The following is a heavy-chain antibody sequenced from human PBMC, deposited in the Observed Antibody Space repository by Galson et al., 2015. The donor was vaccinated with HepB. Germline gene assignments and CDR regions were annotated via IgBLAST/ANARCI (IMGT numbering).Heavy chain of an antibody. CDR3: ANYRSRRKLDY. Sequence: SLRLSCAASGFTFNDAWMSWVRQAPGKGLEWVGHIKGITDGKTRDYAAPVKGRFTISSDDTKDTLYLQMNRLKTEDTALYYCANYRSRRKLDYWGQGTLVAGSS. CDR2: IKGITDGKTR. J-gene: IGHJ4*02. D-gene: IGHD3-16*02. CDR1: GFTFNDAW. V-gene: IGHV3-15*01.